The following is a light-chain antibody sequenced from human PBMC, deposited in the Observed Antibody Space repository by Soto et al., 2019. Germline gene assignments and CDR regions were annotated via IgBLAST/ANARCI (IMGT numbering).Light chain of an antibody. Sequence: HSVLTQPPSVSGAPGQRVTISCTGSSSNIGAGYDVHWYQQLPGTAPKLLIYGNSNRPSGVPDRFSGSKSGTSASLAISGLQAEDEADYYCTSFTSSHTYVFGTGTKVTVL. CDR2: GNS. J-gene: IGLJ1*01. V-gene: IGLV1-40*01. CDR3: TSFTSSHTYV. CDR1: SSNIGAGYD.